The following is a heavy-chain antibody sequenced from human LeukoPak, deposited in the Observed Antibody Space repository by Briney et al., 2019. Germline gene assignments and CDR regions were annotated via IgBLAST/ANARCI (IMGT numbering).Heavy chain of an antibody. V-gene: IGHV4/OR15-8*02. J-gene: IGHJ4*02. CDR1: GGSISGTNW. CDR3: SRESGPFCPFGY. Sequence: SETLSLTCGVSGGSISGTNWWSWVRQPPGQGLEWIGEISLAGQTNYNPSLNGRVTTSLDKSSNQLSLHLTSVTAADTATYFCSRESGPFCPFGYWGQGTLVIVSS. CDR2: ISLAGQT. D-gene: IGHD1-26*01.